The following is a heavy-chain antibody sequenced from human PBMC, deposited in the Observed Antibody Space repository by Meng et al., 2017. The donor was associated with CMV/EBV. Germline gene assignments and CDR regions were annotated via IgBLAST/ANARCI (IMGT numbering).Heavy chain of an antibody. CDR3: ARIYDSSGYYNYYFDY. D-gene: IGHD3-22*01. CDR2: IIPIFGTA. CDR1: GGTFSSYA. Sequence: QVQLVQYGAGVKKAGSPVKVSCQASGGTFSSYAISWVRQAPGQGLEWMGGIIPIFGTANYAQKFQGRVTITADESTSTAYMELSSLRSEDTAVYYCARIYDSSGYYNYYFDYWGQGTLVTVS. J-gene: IGHJ4*02. V-gene: IGHV1-69*12.